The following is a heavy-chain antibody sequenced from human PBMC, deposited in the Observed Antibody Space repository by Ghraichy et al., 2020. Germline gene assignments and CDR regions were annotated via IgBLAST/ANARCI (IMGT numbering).Heavy chain of an antibody. J-gene: IGHJ4*02. Sequence: SETLSLTCAVYGGSFSGYYWSWIRQPPGKGLEWIGEINHSGSTNYNPSLKSRVTISVDTSKNQFSLKLSSVTAADTAVYYCARAAIYDGDYVLFDYWGQGTLVTVSS. CDR2: INHSGST. CDR1: GGSFSGYY. V-gene: IGHV4-34*01. CDR3: ARAAIYDGDYVLFDY. D-gene: IGHD4-17*01.